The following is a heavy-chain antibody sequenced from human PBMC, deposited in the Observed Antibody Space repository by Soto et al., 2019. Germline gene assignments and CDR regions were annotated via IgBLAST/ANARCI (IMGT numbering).Heavy chain of an antibody. D-gene: IGHD2-15*01. J-gene: IGHJ6*02. CDR3: AKERRYCSGGSCGWFGMGV. Sequence: GVSLRLSCAASGFTFSSYGMHWVRQAPGKGLEWVAVISYDGSNKYYADSVKGRFTISRDNSKNTLYLQMNSLKAEDTAVYYCAKERRYCSGGSCGWFGMGVWGQGTTVTVSS. CDR2: ISYDGSNK. CDR1: GFTFSSYG. V-gene: IGHV3-30*18.